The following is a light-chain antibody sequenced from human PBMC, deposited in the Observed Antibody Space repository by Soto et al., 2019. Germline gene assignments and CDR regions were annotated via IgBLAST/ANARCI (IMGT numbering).Light chain of an antibody. CDR1: QVISNS. V-gene: IGKV1-27*01. Sequence: DIQMTQSPSSLSASVGDRVTITCRASQVISNSLAWYQQKPGKVPKLLIYGAYTLQSGVPSRFSGSGHGTDFTLTISSLQPEDVATFYCQRYNTAPHSRTFVGGTKVEIK. J-gene: IGKJ4*01. CDR2: GAY. CDR3: QRYNTAPHSRT.